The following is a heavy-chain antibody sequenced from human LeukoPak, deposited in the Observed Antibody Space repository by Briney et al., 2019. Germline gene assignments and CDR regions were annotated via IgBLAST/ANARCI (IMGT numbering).Heavy chain of an antibody. J-gene: IGHJ6*02. CDR1: GGSFSGYY. CDR3: ARGAFGGYYYYYYGMDV. Sequence: SETLSLTCAVYGGSFSGYYWSWIRQPPGKGLEWIGEINHSGNTNYNPSLKSRVTISVDTSKNQFSLKLSSVTAADTAVYYCARGAFGGYYYYYYGMDVWGQGTTVTVSS. D-gene: IGHD3-16*01. CDR2: INHSGNT. V-gene: IGHV4-34*01.